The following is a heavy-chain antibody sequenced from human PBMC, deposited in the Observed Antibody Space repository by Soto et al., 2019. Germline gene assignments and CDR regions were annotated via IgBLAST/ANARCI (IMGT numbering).Heavy chain of an antibody. J-gene: IGHJ5*02. CDR1: GFTFSSYW. V-gene: IGHV3-7*05. D-gene: IGHD6-19*01. CDR2: IKQDGSEK. Sequence: EVQLVESGGGLVQPGGSLRLSCAASGFTFSSYWMSWVRQAPGKGLEWVANIKQDGSEKYYVDSVKGRFTISRDNAKNSLYLQMNSLRAEDTAVDYCALERAEEAVAPSGWFDPWGQGTLVTVSS. CDR3: ALERAEEAVAPSGWFDP.